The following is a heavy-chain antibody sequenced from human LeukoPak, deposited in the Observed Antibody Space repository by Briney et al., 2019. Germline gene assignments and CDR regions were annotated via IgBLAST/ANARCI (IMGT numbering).Heavy chain of an antibody. CDR1: GFTFSSYW. CDR2: IKQDGSEK. V-gene: IGHV3-7*01. D-gene: IGHD3-22*01. Sequence: GRSLRLSCAASGFTFSSYWMSWVRQAPGKGLEWVANIKQDGSEKYYVDSVKGRFTISRDNAKNSLYLQMNSLRAEDTAVYYCARDYYDSSGYPHYYYYYYMDVWGKGTTVTISS. J-gene: IGHJ6*03. CDR3: ARDYYDSSGYPHYYYYYYMDV.